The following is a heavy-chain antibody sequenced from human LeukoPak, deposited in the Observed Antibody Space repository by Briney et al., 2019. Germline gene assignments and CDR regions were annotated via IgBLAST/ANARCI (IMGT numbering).Heavy chain of an antibody. Sequence: PSETLSLTCTVSGGSISSYYWSWIRQPPGKGLEWIGYIYYSGSTNYNPSLKSRVTISVDTSKNQFSLKLSSVTAADTAVYYCASQYYDSSPFDYWGQGTLVTVSS. CDR3: ASQYYDSSPFDY. J-gene: IGHJ4*02. CDR1: GGSISSYY. D-gene: IGHD3-22*01. CDR2: IYYSGST. V-gene: IGHV4-59*08.